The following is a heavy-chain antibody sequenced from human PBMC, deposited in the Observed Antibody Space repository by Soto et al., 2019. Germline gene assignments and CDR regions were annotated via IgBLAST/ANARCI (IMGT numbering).Heavy chain of an antibody. V-gene: IGHV1-69*02. CDR1: GGTFSSYT. D-gene: IGHD6-19*01. J-gene: IGHJ4*02. CDR2: IIPILGIA. CDR3: APSLYSSGWSFDY. Sequence: QVQLVQSGAEVKKPGSSVKVSCKASGGTFSSYTISWVRQAPGQGLEWMGRIIPILGIANYAQKFQGRVTITSDKSTSTAYIELSSLRSEDTAVYYCAPSLYSSGWSFDYWGQGTLVTVSS.